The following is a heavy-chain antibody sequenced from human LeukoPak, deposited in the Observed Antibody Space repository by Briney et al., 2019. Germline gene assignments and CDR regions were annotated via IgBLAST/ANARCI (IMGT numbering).Heavy chain of an antibody. J-gene: IGHJ4*02. CDR3: RALDCSGGSCSSTGFDY. D-gene: IGHD2-15*01. V-gene: IGHV5-51*01. CDR2: IYPGDSDT. CDR1: GYSYSSYW. Sequence: GESLKISCKGSGYSYSSYWIGWVRQMPGKGLEWMGIIYPGDSDTRHSPSFQGQVTISADKSISIAYLQWSSLKASDTAMYYCRALDCSGGSCSSTGFDYWGQGTLVTVSS.